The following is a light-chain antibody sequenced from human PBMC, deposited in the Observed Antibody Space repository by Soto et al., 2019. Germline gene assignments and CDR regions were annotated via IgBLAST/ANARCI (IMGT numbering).Light chain of an antibody. V-gene: IGKV3-20*01. Sequence: EIGLTQSPGTLSLSPGERATLSCRASQTISKNYIAWYQQKPGRAPRLLIYATSNRATGIADRFSGSGYGTDFSHTISRLETEDSAVYFCQQYGRTFGQGTKVAIK. CDR1: QTISKNY. CDR2: ATS. CDR3: QQYGRT. J-gene: IGKJ1*01.